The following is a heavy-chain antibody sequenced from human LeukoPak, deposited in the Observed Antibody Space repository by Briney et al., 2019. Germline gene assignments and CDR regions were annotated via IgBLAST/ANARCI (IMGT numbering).Heavy chain of an antibody. D-gene: IGHD2-2*01. Sequence: PSQTLSLTCTVSGGSISSGGYYWSWIRQPAGKGLEWIGRIYTSGSTNYNPSLKSRVTISVDTSKNQFSLKLSSVTAADTAVYYCAMGSSTSCYECYFGYWGQGTLVTVSS. V-gene: IGHV4-61*02. CDR1: GGSISSGGYY. J-gene: IGHJ4*02. CDR2: IYTSGST. CDR3: AMGSSTSCYECYFGY.